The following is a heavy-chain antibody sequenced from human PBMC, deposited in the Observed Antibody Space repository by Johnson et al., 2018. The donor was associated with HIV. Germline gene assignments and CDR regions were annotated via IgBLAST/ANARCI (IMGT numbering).Heavy chain of an antibody. CDR2: INKDGSEK. Sequence: VQLVESGGGLVQPGGSLRLSCADSKFTFTNYWMSWVRQAPGKGLEWVANINKDGSEKYYPHSVKGRFTVTRDNPKNSFYLQMNSLRADDTAVYSCARETRDDAFDIWGQGTMVTVSS. D-gene: IGHD4-11*01. CDR3: ARETRDDAFDI. J-gene: IGHJ3*02. CDR1: KFTFTNYW. V-gene: IGHV3-7*05.